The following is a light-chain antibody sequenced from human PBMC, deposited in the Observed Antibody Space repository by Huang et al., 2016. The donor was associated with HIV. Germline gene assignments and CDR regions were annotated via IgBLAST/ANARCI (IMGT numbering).Light chain of an antibody. CDR2: DAS. Sequence: EIVLTQSPATLSLSPGERATLSCGASQSVSSSYLAWYQQKPGLAPRLLIYDASSRATGIPDRFSGRGSGTDFTLTISRLEPEDFAVYYCQQYGSSPGTFGQGTKVEIK. CDR3: QQYGSSPGT. J-gene: IGKJ1*01. V-gene: IGKV3D-20*01. CDR1: QSVSSSY.